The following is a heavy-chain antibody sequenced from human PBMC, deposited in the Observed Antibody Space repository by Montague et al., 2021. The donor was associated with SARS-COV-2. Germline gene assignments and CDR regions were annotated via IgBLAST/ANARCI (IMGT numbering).Heavy chain of an antibody. V-gene: IGHV4-61*08. Sequence: LVKPTQTLTLTCTFSGFSLSTSVMSVSWIRQPPGKGLEWIGYIYYTGSTKYNPSLKSRVTMSLDRPTNRFSRRLNSVTAADTAMYHCASAQNTCFIANWVNYFDFWGLGAQVTVSS. CDR1: GFSLSTSVMS. CDR2: IYYTGST. D-gene: IGHD1-1*01. CDR3: ASAQNTCFIANWVNYFDF. J-gene: IGHJ4*02.